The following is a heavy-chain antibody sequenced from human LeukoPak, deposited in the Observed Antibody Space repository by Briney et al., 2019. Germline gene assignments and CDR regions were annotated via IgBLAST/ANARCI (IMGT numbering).Heavy chain of an antibody. CDR3: ARAPTFYGSGSYYNVPDY. V-gene: IGHV1-18*01. Sequence: ASVKVSCKASGYTFTSYGISWVRQAPGQGLEWMGWISAYNGNTNYAQKLQGRVTMTTDTSTSTAYMELRSLRSDDTAVYYCARAPTFYGSGSYYNVPDYWGQGTLVTVSS. CDR1: GYTFTSYG. D-gene: IGHD3-10*01. CDR2: ISAYNGNT. J-gene: IGHJ4*02.